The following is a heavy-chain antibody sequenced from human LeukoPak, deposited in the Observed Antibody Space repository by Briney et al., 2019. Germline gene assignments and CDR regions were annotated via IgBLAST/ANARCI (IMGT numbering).Heavy chain of an antibody. Sequence: GGSLRLSCAASGFTFSSYSMNWVRQAPGKGLEWVSSISSSSSYIYYADSVKGRFTISRDNAKNSLYLQMNSLRAEDTAVYYCAREAQMVRGVMNAFDIWGQGTMVTVSS. CDR2: ISSSSSYI. V-gene: IGHV3-21*01. CDR1: GFTFSSYS. D-gene: IGHD3-10*01. CDR3: AREAQMVRGVMNAFDI. J-gene: IGHJ3*02.